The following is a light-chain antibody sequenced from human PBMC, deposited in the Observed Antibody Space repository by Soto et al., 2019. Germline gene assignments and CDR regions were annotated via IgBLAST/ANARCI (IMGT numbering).Light chain of an antibody. CDR2: WAS. CDR3: QQHYSTPLT. CDR1: QSVLYSSNNKNY. J-gene: IGKJ4*01. Sequence: DIVMTQSPDSLAVSLGERATINCKSSQSVLYSSNNKNYLAWYQQKPGQPPKLLIYWASTRESGVPDRFSGSGSGKDFTLTISSLQAEDVAVYYCQQHYSTPLTFGGGTKVEIK. V-gene: IGKV4-1*01.